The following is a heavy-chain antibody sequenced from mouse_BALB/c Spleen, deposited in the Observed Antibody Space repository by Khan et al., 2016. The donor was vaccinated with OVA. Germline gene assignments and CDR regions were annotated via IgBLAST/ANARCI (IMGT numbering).Heavy chain of an antibody. J-gene: IGHJ3*01. D-gene: IGHD1-1*01. Sequence: QIQLVQSGAELMKPGASVKISCKATGYTFSSYWIEWVKQRPGHGLEWIAEILPGSGSTNYNEKFKGKATFTADTSSNTAYMQLSSLTSEDSAVYYCARGNYYGSTSWFGYWGQGTLVTVSA. V-gene: IGHV1-9*01. CDR2: ILPGSGST. CDR1: GYTFSSYW. CDR3: ARGNYYGSTSWFGY.